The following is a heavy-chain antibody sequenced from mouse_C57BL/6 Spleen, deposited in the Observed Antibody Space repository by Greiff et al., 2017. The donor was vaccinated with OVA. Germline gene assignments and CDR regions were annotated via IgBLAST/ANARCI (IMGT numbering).Heavy chain of an antibody. CDR3: TPQRYDYAWLAY. CDR2: IDPEAGDT. J-gene: IGHJ3*01. CDR1: GFNIKDYY. V-gene: IGHV14-1*01. Sequence: EVQLQQSGAELVRPGASVKLSCTASGFNIKDYYMHWVKQRPEQGLEWIGRIDPEAGDTEYAPKFQGKATMTADTSSNTAYLQLSSLTSEDTAVYYWTPQRYDYAWLAYWGQGTLVTVSA. D-gene: IGHD2-4*01.